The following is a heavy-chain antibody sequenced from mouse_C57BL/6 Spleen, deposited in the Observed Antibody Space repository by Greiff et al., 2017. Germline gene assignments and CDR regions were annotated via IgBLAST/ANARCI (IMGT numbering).Heavy chain of an antibody. D-gene: IGHD1-1*01. V-gene: IGHV1-18*01. J-gene: IGHJ1*03. CDR1: GYTFTDYN. Sequence: EVQLHQSGPELVKPGASVKIPCKASGYTFTDYNMDWVKQSHGKSLEWIGDINPNNGGTIYNQKFKGKATLTVDKSSSTAYMELRSLTSEDTAVYYCARGIYYYGSSPWYFDVWGTGTTVTVSS. CDR3: ARGIYYYGSSPWYFDV. CDR2: INPNNGGT.